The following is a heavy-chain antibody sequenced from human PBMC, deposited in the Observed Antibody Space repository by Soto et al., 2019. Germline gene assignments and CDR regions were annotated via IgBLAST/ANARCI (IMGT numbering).Heavy chain of an antibody. CDR3: ARQDSSGYFYYYGMDV. CDR1: GYSFTSYW. D-gene: IGHD3-22*01. J-gene: IGHJ6*02. V-gene: IGHV5-51*01. CDR2: IYPGDSDT. Sequence: GESLKISCKGSGYSFTSYWIGWARQMPGKGLEWMGIIYPGDSDTRYSPSFQGQVTISADKSISTAYLQWSSLKASDTAMYYCARQDSSGYFYYYGMDVWGQGTTVTVSS.